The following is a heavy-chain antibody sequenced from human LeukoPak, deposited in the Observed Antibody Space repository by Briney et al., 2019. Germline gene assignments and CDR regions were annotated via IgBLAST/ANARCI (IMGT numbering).Heavy chain of an antibody. V-gene: IGHV4-59*01. J-gene: IGHJ5*02. Sequence: SETLSLTCTVSGGSISSYYWSWIRQPPGKGLEWIGYIYYSGSTNYNPSLKSRVTISVDTSKNQFSLKLSSVTAADTAVYYCARGGIAARSSPEYNWFDPWGQGTLVTVSS. D-gene: IGHD6-6*01. CDR2: IYYSGST. CDR1: GGSISSYY. CDR3: ARGGIAARSSPEYNWFDP.